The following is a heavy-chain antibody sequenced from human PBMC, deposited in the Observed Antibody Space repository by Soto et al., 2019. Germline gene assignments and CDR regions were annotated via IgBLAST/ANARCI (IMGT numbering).Heavy chain of an antibody. Sequence: QVQLVQSGAEVKKPGSSVRVSCKASGGTLRSHAINWVRQAPGQGLEWMGVIIPIFDSLYYAQKFQGRVKITADESSTTVYMEHSSLRSEATAGYYIAGQVEIPYYQGMDVWGQGTTVTVS. CDR1: GGTLRSHA. CDR3: AGQVEIPYYQGMDV. D-gene: IGHD2-2*01. V-gene: IGHV1-69*01. CDR2: IIPIFDSL. J-gene: IGHJ6*02.